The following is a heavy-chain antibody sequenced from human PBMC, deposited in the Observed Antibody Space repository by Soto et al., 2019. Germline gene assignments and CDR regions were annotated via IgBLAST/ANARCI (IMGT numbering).Heavy chain of an antibody. CDR1: GYSFTSYG. V-gene: IGHV5-51*01. D-gene: IGHD3-10*01. CDR2: IYPCDSDT. J-gene: IGHJ6*02. Sequence: ESLKISCHGSGYSFTSYGIGLVLHMPGKVLECMLIIYPCDSDTGYSPSFQGQFTISADNSISTAYRQWSSLKASDTAMYYCARQTSGSYYLTPLHRWDYGMDVWGQGTTVPFSS. CDR3: ARQTSGSYYLTPLHRWDYGMDV.